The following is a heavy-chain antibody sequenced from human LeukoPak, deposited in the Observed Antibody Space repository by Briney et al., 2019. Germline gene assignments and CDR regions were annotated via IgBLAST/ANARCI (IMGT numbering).Heavy chain of an antibody. D-gene: IGHD3-22*01. CDR3: ARDQDSSGYYLDY. V-gene: IGHV4-59*01. J-gene: IGHJ4*02. CDR1: GGSISSYY. Sequence: SETLSLACTVSGGSISSYYWSWIRQPPGKGLGWIGYIYYSGSTNYNPSLKSRVTISVGTSKNQFSLKLSSVTAADTAVYYCARDQDSSGYYLDYWGQGTLVTVSS. CDR2: IYYSGST.